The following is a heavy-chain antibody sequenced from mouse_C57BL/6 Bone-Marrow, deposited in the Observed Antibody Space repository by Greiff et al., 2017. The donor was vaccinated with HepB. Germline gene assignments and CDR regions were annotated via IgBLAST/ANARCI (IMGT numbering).Heavy chain of an antibody. V-gene: IGHV1-26*01. J-gene: IGHJ1*03. CDR3: AREGYYQGYFDV. D-gene: IGHD1-1*02. CDR1: GYTFTDYY. CDR2: INPNNGGT. Sequence: EVQLQQSGPELVKPGASVKISCKASGYTFTDYYMNWVKQSHGKSLEWIGDINPNNGGTSYNQKFKGKATLTVDKSSSTAYMELRSLTSEDSAVYYCAREGYYQGYFDVWGTGTTVTVSS.